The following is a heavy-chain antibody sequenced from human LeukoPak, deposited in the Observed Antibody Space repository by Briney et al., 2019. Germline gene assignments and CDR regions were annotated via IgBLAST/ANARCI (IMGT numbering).Heavy chain of an antibody. CDR2: IYHSGST. CDR1: GYSISSGYY. V-gene: IGHV4-38-2*02. Sequence: PSETLSLTCTVSGYSISSGYYWGWIRQPPGKGLEWIGSIYHSGSTYYNPSLKSRVTISVDTSKNQFSLKLSSVTAADTAVYYCARIATGYSSGWYPSYYYYYYMDVWGKGTTVTVSS. J-gene: IGHJ6*03. D-gene: IGHD6-19*01. CDR3: ARIATGYSSGWYPSYYYYYYMDV.